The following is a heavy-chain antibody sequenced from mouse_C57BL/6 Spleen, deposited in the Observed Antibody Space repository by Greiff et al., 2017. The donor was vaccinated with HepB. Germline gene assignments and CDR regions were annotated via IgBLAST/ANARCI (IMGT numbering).Heavy chain of an antibody. J-gene: IGHJ3*01. Sequence: VQLQQSGPELVKPGASVKISCKASGYTFTDYYMNWVKQSHGKSLEWIGDINPNNGGTSYNQKFKGKATLTVDKSSSTAYMELRSLTSEDSAVYYCARDELGQFAYWGQGTLVTVSA. CDR1: GYTFTDYY. CDR3: ARDELGQFAY. V-gene: IGHV1-26*01. D-gene: IGHD4-1*01. CDR2: INPNNGGT.